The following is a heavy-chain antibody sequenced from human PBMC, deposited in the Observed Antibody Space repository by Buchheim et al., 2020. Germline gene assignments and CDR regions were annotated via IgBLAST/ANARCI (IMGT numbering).Heavy chain of an antibody. D-gene: IGHD3-10*01. Sequence: EVQLVESGGGLVQPGGSLRLSCAASGFTFSSYWMSWVRQAPGGGLEWVANIKQDGSEKYYVDSVKGRFTISRDNAKNSLYRHVNSLRAEDTAVYYCARDGNSWFGEWAHDYWGQGTL. CDR2: IKQDGSEK. CDR3: ARDGNSWFGEWAHDY. J-gene: IGHJ4*02. CDR1: GFTFSSYW. V-gene: IGHV3-7*03.